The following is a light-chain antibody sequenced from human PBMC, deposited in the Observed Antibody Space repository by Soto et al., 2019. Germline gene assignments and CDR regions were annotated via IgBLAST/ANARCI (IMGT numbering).Light chain of an antibody. CDR2: RNN. J-gene: IGLJ3*02. V-gene: IGLV1-47*01. CDR3: AAWDHSLSGPPWV. Sequence: QPVLTQPPSASGTPGQRVTISCSGSSSNIGSNYVYWYQQLPGTAPKLLIYRNNQRPSGVPDRFSGSKSGTSASLAISGLRSEDEADYYCAAWDHSLSGPPWVFGGGTKLTVL. CDR1: SSNIGSNY.